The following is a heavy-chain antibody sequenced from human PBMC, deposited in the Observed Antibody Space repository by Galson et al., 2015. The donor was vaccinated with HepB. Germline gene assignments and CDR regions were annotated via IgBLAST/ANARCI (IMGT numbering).Heavy chain of an antibody. V-gene: IGHV3-33*01. J-gene: IGHJ4*02. D-gene: IGHD5-12*01. CDR1: GFTFRNYG. CDR3: ARDGGYNNDYFDF. Sequence: SLRLSCAASGFTFRNYGMHWVRKAPGKGLEWVAVVWYDGSRKNYADAVKDRFTISRDNSQNTLSLQMNSLRVEDTAVYYCARDGGYNNDYFDFWGLGTLITVSS. CDR2: VWYDGSRK.